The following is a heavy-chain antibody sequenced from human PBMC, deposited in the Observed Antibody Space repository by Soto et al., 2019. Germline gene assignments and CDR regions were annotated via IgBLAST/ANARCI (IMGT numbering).Heavy chain of an antibody. Sequence: SVKVSCKASGGTFSSYAISWVRQAPGQGLEWMGGIIPIFGTANYAQKFQGRVTITADESTSTAYMELSSLRSEDTAVYYCARARGYDFTQNWFDPWGQGTLVTVSS. CDR3: ARARGYDFTQNWFDP. V-gene: IGHV1-69*13. J-gene: IGHJ5*02. D-gene: IGHD5-12*01. CDR1: GGTFSSYA. CDR2: IIPIFGTA.